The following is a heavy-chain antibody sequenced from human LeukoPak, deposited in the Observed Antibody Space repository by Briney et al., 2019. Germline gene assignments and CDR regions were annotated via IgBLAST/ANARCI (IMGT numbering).Heavy chain of an antibody. J-gene: IGHJ4*02. CDR2: ISYDGSNK. CDR1: GFTFSSYA. CDR3: AKGLRFLEWALDY. Sequence: GRSLRLSCAASGFTFSSYAMHWVRQAPGKGLEWVAVISYDGSNKYYADSVKGRFTISRDNSKNTLYLQMNSLRAEDTAVYYCAKGLRFLEWALDYWGQGTLVTVSS. D-gene: IGHD3-3*01. V-gene: IGHV3-30-3*01.